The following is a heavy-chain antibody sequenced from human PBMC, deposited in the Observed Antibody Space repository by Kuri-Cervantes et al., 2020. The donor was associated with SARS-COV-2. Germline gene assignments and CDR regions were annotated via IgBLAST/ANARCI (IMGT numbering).Heavy chain of an antibody. CDR2: INPKSGGT. Sequence: ASVKVSCKASGYTFTGYYMHWVRQAPGQGLEWMGWINPKSGGTNYAQKFQGRVTMTRDTSISTAYMELSRLRSDDTAVYYCARVNWDVPFTTLDYWGQGTRVTVSS. V-gene: IGHV1-2*02. CDR3: ARVNWDVPFTTLDY. D-gene: IGHD1-1*01. J-gene: IGHJ4*02. CDR1: GYTFTGYY.